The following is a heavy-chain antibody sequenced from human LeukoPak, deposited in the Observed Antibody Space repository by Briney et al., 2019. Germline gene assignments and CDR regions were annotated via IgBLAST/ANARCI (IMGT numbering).Heavy chain of an antibody. Sequence: GGSLRLSCAASGFTVSSNYMSWVRQAPGKGLEWVSAISGSGGSTYYADSVKGRFTISRDNSKNTLYLQMNSLRAEDTAVYYCAKERFVREQTFDYWGQGTLVTVSS. CDR3: AKERFVREQTFDY. J-gene: IGHJ4*02. CDR1: GFTVSSNY. CDR2: ISGSGGST. V-gene: IGHV3-23*01. D-gene: IGHD3-10*02.